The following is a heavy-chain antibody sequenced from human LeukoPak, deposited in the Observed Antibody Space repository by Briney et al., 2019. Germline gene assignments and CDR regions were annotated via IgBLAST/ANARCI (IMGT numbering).Heavy chain of an antibody. Sequence: SETLTLTCTVSGGSISSYYWGWIRQPPGKGLEWIGSIYYSGSTYYNPSLKSRVTISVDTSKNQFSLKLSSVTAADTAVYYCARVGGPGDSSGYYYPYYFDYWGQGTLVTVSS. D-gene: IGHD3-22*01. J-gene: IGHJ4*02. CDR1: GGSISSYY. V-gene: IGHV4-39*01. CDR3: ARVGGPGDSSGYYYPYYFDY. CDR2: IYYSGST.